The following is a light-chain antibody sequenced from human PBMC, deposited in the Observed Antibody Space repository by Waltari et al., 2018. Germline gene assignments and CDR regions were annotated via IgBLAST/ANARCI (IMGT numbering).Light chain of an antibody. J-gene: IGLJ2*01. CDR2: EVN. CDR1: SGDIGTYNY. CDR3: STYGGANNLL. V-gene: IGLV2-8*01. Sequence: QPALTQPPSASGSPGQSVTISCAGTSGDIGTYNYVSWYQHHPGKVPRVMIYEVNKRPSGGPDRFSGSKSGDTASLTVSGLQPEDEAEYFCSTYGGANNLLFGGGTKVTVL.